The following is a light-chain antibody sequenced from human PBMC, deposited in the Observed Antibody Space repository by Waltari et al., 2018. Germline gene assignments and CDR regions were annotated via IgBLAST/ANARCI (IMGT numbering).Light chain of an antibody. CDR3: QSIDVDALT. Sequence: SFELTQPPSVSVSPGQTATITCSGDVRPKQSAYWYQQKPGQAPVLLIYKDTERPSGIPGRFSGSTSGTGTTVTLTIGGVQAEDEADYYCQSIDVDALTFGGGTKLTVL. J-gene: IGLJ2*01. V-gene: IGLV3-25*03. CDR2: KDT. CDR1: VRPKQS.